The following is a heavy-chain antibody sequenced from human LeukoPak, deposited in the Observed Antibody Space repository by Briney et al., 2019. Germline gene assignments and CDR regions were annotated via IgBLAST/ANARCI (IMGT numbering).Heavy chain of an antibody. CDR2: IYYSGST. Sequence: SETLSLTCTVSGGSISSYYWSWIRQPPGKGLEWIGYIYYSGSTNHNPSLKSRVTISVDTSKNQFSLKLSSVTAADTAVYYCARGIVGASPVFDYWGQGTLVTVSS. V-gene: IGHV4-59*01. J-gene: IGHJ4*02. CDR3: ARGIVGASPVFDY. D-gene: IGHD1-26*01. CDR1: GGSISSYY.